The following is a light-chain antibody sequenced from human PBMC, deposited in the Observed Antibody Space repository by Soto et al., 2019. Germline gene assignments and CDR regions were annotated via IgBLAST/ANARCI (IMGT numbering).Light chain of an antibody. CDR2: NVN. Sequence: QSVLIQPPSVSGTPGQSVTISCTGTSSDVGSYDYVSWYQQHPGTVPKPMIYNVNTQPSGVPDRFSGSKSGNTASMTISGLQAEDEADYYCNSHTSSNTRVFGTGTKVTVL. J-gene: IGLJ1*01. CDR3: NSHTSSNTRV. V-gene: IGLV2-18*02. CDR1: SSDVGSYDY.